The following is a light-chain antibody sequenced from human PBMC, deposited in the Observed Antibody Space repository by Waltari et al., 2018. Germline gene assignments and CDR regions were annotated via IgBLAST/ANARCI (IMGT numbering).Light chain of an antibody. CDR1: QSVSRPV. CDR2: GAS. J-gene: IGKJ1*01. CDR3: EACVGWPVT. Sequence: EIVLTQSPDTLSLSPGERATLSCRASQSVSRPVVWYQQKPGQAPWLLMYGASGRATGIRGRVIGSGSGTDLSLTTSRLAPGVFAVYSCEACVGWPVTFGQGAKVE. V-gene: IGKV3-20*01.